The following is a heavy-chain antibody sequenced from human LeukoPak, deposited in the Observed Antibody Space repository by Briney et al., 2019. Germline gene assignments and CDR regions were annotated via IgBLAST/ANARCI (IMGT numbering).Heavy chain of an antibody. CDR2: LIPIFGTA. J-gene: IGHJ4*02. Sequence: GASVKVSCKASGGTFSSYAISWVRQAPGQGVEWMGGLIPIFGTANYAQKFQGRVTITTDESTSTAYMELRSLRSEDTAVYYCARALSGYSSSWYFDYWGEGTLVTVSS. CDR1: GGTFSSYA. CDR3: ARALSGYSSSWYFDY. D-gene: IGHD6-13*01. V-gene: IGHV1-69*05.